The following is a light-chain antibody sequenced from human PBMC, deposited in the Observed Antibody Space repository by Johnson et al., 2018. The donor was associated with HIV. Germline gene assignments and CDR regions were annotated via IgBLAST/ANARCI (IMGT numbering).Light chain of an antibody. CDR3: GTWEGSLTPGGV. V-gene: IGLV1-51*01. CDR2: DSN. Sequence: QSILTQPPSVSAAPGQKVTISCSGSTSKIGNNYVSWYQHLPGAAPKLLIYDSNKRPSGIPDRFSGSKSATSATLAITGLQTGDEAEYYCGTWEGSLTPGGVMGTGTKVTVL. CDR1: TSKIGNNY. J-gene: IGLJ1*01.